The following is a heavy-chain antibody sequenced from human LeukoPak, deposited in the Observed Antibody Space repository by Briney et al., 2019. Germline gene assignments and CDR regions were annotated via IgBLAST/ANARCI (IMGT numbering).Heavy chain of an antibody. Sequence: GGSLRLSCAASGFTFSSYAMSWVRQAPGKGLEWVSAISGSGGSTYYADSVKGRFTISRDNSKNTLYLQMNSLRAEDTAVYYCAKDGNDYKFYYGRDVWGQGTTVTVSS. CDR1: GFTFSSYA. CDR2: ISGSGGST. J-gene: IGHJ6*02. CDR3: AKDGNDYKFYYGRDV. D-gene: IGHD4-11*01. V-gene: IGHV3-23*01.